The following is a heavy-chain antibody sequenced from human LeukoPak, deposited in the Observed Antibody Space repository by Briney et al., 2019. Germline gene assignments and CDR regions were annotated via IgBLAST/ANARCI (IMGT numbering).Heavy chain of an antibody. CDR3: ARVGVLYPHYGMDV. CDR1: GGSISSSSYY. CDR2: IYYSGST. V-gene: IGHV4-39*07. J-gene: IGHJ6*02. Sequence: SETLSLTCTVSGGSISSSSYYWGWIRQPPGKGLEWIGSIYYSGSTYYNPSLKSRVTISVDTSKNQFSLKLSSVTAADTAVYYCARVGVLYPHYGMDVWGQGTTVTVSS. D-gene: IGHD2/OR15-2a*01.